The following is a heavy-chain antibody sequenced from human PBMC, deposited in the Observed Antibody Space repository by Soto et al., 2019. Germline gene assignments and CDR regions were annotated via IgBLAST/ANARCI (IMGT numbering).Heavy chain of an antibody. D-gene: IGHD3-9*01. Sequence: GGSLRLSCAASGFTFSSHAMSWVRQAPGKGLEWVSAISGSGGSTYYADSVKGRFNISRDNSKNPLYLQMNSLRAEETAVYYCAKDLVFGGMDYWGQGTRVTVSS. CDR3: AKDLVFGGMDY. V-gene: IGHV3-23*01. CDR1: GFTFSSHA. CDR2: ISGSGGST. J-gene: IGHJ4*02.